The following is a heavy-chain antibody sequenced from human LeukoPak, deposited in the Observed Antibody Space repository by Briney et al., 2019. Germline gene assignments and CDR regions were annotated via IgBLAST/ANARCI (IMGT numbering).Heavy chain of an antibody. D-gene: IGHD3-10*01. V-gene: IGHV1-2*02. CDR2: INPNSGGT. CDR3: ARTGLLWFGELFAGPYYYYGMDV. J-gene: IGHJ6*02. CDR1: GYTFTGYY. Sequence: ASVKVSCKASGYTFTGYYMHWVRQAPGQGLEWMGWINPNSGGTNYAQKFQGRVTMTRDTSISTAYMELSRLRSGDTAVYYCARTGLLWFGELFAGPYYYYGMDVWGQGTTVTVSS.